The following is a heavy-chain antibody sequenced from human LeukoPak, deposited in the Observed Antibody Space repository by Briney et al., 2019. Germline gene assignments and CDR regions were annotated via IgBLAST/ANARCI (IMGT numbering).Heavy chain of an antibody. CDR1: GFTFSSYA. V-gene: IGHV3-23*01. CDR3: AKEGYGSSWNADFDY. J-gene: IGHJ4*02. D-gene: IGHD6-13*01. Sequence: RGSLRLSSVVSGFTFSSYAMSWGRHAPGKGLEWVSAISGSGRTTYYADSVKGRFTISRDNTKNTLYLQMNSLRAEDTAAYYCAKEGYGSSWNADFDYWGQGTLVTVSS. CDR2: ISGSGRTT.